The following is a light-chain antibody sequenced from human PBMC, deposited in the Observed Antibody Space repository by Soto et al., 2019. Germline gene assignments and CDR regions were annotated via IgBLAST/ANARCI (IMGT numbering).Light chain of an antibody. J-gene: IGLJ3*02. CDR1: SGSIASNY. CDR3: QSYDSSNWV. V-gene: IGLV6-57*04. Sequence: NFMLTQPHSVSESPGKTVTISCTRSSGSIASNYVQWSQQRPGSAPTTVIYEDNQRPSGVPDRFSGSIDSSSNSASLTISELKTEDEADYYCQSYDSSNWVFGGGTKLTVL. CDR2: EDN.